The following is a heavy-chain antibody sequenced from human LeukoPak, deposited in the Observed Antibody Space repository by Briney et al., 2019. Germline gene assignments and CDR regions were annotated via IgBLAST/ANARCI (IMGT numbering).Heavy chain of an antibody. CDR1: GFIFERYG. D-gene: IGHD6-6*01. CDR3: AKDLSSSSTLTDY. CDR2: IRYDGYSQ. J-gene: IGHJ4*02. V-gene: IGHV3-30*02. Sequence: PGGSLRLSCAASGFIFERYGFHWVRQAPGKGLEWVAFIRYDGYSQHYADSVRGRFTISRDNSKNTLYLQMNSLRAEDTAVYYCAKDLSSSSTLTDYWGQGTLVTVSS.